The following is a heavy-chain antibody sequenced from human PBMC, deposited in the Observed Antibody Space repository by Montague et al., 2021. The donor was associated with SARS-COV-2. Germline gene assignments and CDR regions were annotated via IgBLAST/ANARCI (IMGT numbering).Heavy chain of an antibody. CDR3: AKDGLIRGVNYFDY. J-gene: IGHJ4*02. Sequence: SLRLSCAASGFTFDDYAMYCVRQDPGKGLEWDTGNNWDSGSIGYADDVKGRFTISRDKAENSLYLQMNSLRAEDTALYYCAKDGLIRGVNYFDYWGQGTLVSVSS. CDR2: NNWDSGSI. CDR1: GFTFDDYA. V-gene: IGHV3-9*01. D-gene: IGHD3-10*01.